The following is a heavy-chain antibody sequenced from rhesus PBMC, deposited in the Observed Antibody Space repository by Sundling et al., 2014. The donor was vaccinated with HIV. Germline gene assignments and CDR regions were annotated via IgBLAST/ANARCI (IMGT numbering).Heavy chain of an antibody. CDR1: GGSISDSYR. Sequence: QVQLQESGPGVVKPSETLSLTCAVSGGSISDSYRWSWIRQPPGKGLEWIGYIYGSSGNTYYNPSLKNRVTIPTDTSKKQFSLKLSSVTAADTAVYYCARVKSGSHSLRFDFWGQGVLVTVSS. D-gene: IGHD1-44*02. CDR2: IYGSSGNT. CDR3: ARVKSGSHSLRFDF. J-gene: IGHJ4*01. V-gene: IGHV4S10*01.